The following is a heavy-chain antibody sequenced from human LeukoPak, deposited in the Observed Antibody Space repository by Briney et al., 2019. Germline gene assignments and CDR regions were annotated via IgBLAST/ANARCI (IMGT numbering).Heavy chain of an antibody. V-gene: IGHV4-4*07. D-gene: IGHD3-9*01. CDR2: IYTSGST. CDR1: GGSISSYY. CDR3: ARENYDILTGYSAAYNWFDP. Sequence: SETLSLTCSVSGGSISSYYWSWIRQPAGKGLEWIGRIYTSGSTNYNPSLKSRVTMSVDTSKNQFSLKLSSVTAADTAVYYCARENYDILTGYSAAYNWFDPWGQGTLVTVSS. J-gene: IGHJ5*02.